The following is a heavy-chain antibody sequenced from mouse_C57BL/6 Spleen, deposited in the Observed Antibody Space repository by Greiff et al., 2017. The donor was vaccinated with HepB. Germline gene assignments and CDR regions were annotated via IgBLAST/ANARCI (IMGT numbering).Heavy chain of an antibody. CDR1: GFTFSDYG. V-gene: IGHV5-17*01. D-gene: IGHD1-1*01. J-gene: IGHJ3*01. CDR3: ARPPLYGSSYAWFAY. CDR2: ISSGSSTI. Sequence: EVQVVESGGGLVKPGGSLKLSCAASGFTFSDYGMHWVRQAPEKGLEWVAYISSGSSTIYYADTVKGRFTISRDNAKNTLFLQMTSLRSEDTAMYYCARPPLYGSSYAWFAYWGQGTLVTVSA.